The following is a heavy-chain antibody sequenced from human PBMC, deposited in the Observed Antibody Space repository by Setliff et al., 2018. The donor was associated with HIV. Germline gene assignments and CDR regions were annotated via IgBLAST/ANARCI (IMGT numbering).Heavy chain of an antibody. V-gene: IGHV3-23*01. Sequence: GGSLRLSCTASGFTFSRYPMSWVRQAPGKGLEWVSSLSEGGYDTYYADSVKGRFTISRDNSKNTLYLQMNSLRAEDTAVYFCAKGAVPAAIGGYYFDSWGQGTLVTVSS. J-gene: IGHJ4*02. CDR1: GFTFSRYP. CDR2: LSEGGYDT. CDR3: AKGAVPAAIGGYYFDS. D-gene: IGHD2-2*01.